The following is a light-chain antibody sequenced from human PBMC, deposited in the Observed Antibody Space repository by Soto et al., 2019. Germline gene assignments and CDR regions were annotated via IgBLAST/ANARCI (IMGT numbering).Light chain of an antibody. V-gene: IGKV3-20*01. CDR3: QQYDSSPPYT. CDR1: QSVSSSY. Sequence: PGDRATLSCRASQSVSSSYLAWYQQKPGQAPRLLIYGASSRATGVPDRFSGSGSGTDFTLTISRLEPEDFAVYYCQQYDSSPPYTFGQGTKLEIK. J-gene: IGKJ2*01. CDR2: GAS.